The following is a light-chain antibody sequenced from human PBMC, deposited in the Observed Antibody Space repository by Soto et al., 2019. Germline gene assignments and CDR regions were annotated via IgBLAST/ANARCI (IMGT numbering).Light chain of an antibody. CDR2: GSN. Sequence: QSALTQPPSVSGAPGQRVTISCTGSSSNIGAGKDVHWYQQLPGTAPKFLISGSNHRPSGVPDRFSVSKSGASAFLAIAGLRADDEGDYFCQSYGTGLSGLYVFGTGTKGTVL. CDR1: SSNIGAGKD. V-gene: IGLV1-40*03. J-gene: IGLJ1*01. CDR3: QSYGTGLSGLYV.